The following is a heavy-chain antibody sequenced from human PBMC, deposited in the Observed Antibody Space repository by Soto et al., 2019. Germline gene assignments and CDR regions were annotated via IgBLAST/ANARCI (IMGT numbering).Heavy chain of an antibody. CDR2: IDPSDSYT. CDR1: GYSFSSYW. D-gene: IGHD6-19*01. Sequence: GESLKISCKGSGYSFSSYWISWVRQMPGKGLEWMGRIDPSDSYTNYSPSFEGHVIISADKSISTVYLQWSSLKASDTAMYYCARHLGPEWLVPFDLWGQGTLVTVSS. J-gene: IGHJ4*02. CDR3: ARHLGPEWLVPFDL. V-gene: IGHV5-10-1*01.